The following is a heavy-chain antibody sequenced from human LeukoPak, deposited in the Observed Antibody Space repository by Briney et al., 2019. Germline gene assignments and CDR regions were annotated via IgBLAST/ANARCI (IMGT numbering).Heavy chain of an antibody. V-gene: IGHV3-74*01. CDR1: GFTFSSYW. CDR3: ARDSRLLLWFGELSDY. D-gene: IGHD3-10*01. Sequence: GGSLRLSCAASGFTFSSYWMHWVRQAPGKGLVWVSRINSDGSSTSYADSVKGRFTISRDNAKNTLYLQMNSLRAEDTAVYYCARDSRLLLWFGELSDYWGQGTLVTVSS. J-gene: IGHJ4*02. CDR2: INSDGSST.